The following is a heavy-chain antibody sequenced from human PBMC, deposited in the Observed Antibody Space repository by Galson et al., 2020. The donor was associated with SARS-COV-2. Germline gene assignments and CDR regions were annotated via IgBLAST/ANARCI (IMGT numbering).Heavy chain of an antibody. CDR2: TRNKANSYTT. D-gene: IGHD3-3*01. CDR1: GFTFSDHY. Sequence: EGSLRLSCAASGFTFSDHYMDWVRQAPGKGLEWVGRTRNKANSYTTEYAASVKGRFTISRDDSKNSLYLQMNSLKTEDTAVYYCARGYYDFWSGLYGMDVWGQGTTVTVSS. V-gene: IGHV3-72*01. J-gene: IGHJ6*02. CDR3: ARGYYDFWSGLYGMDV.